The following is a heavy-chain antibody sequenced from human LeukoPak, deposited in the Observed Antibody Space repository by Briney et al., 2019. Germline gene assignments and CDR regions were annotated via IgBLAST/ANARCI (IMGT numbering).Heavy chain of an antibody. Sequence: SETLSLTCAAYGGSFSDYYWDWIRQPPGKGLEWIGEINHNGGINYNPSLKSRVTLSLDTSMNHVSLRLTSVTAADTGVYYCGKVFLAPSLVWISLDYRGQGTRVSVS. J-gene: IGHJ4*02. D-gene: IGHD3-16*01. CDR2: INHNGGI. V-gene: IGHV4-34*01. CDR1: GGSFSDYY. CDR3: GKVFLAPSLVWISLDY.